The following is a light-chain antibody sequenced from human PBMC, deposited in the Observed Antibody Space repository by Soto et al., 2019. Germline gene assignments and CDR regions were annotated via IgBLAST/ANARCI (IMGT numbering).Light chain of an antibody. V-gene: IGLV1-47*02. CDR1: NSNIGSNS. CDR2: SNN. Sequence: QSVLTQPPSASGTPGQRISISCSGSNSNIGSNSVHWYQQVPGTAPKLLIYSNNQRPSGVPDRYSGSKSGTSASLAISGLRSEDEAEYYCAAWDDSLNNWVFGGGTKLTVL. CDR3: AAWDDSLNNWV. J-gene: IGLJ3*02.